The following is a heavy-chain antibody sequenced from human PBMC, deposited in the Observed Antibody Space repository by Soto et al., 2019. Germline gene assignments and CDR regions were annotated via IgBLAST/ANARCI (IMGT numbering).Heavy chain of an antibody. CDR1: GFTFSDHY. V-gene: IGHV3-72*01. Sequence: GGSLRLSCAASGFTFSDHYMDWVRQAPGKGLEWVGRTRNKANSYTTEYAASVKGRFTISRDDSKNSLYLQMNSLKTEDTAVYCCARVPDPDDYGDYVFDYWGQGTLVTVSS. CDR3: ARVPDPDDYGDYVFDY. D-gene: IGHD4-17*01. J-gene: IGHJ4*02. CDR2: TRNKANSYTT.